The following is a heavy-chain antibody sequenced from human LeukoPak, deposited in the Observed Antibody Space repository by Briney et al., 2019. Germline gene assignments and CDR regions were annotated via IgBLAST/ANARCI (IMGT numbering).Heavy chain of an antibody. CDR1: GGSISSYY. V-gene: IGHV4-59*01. CDR2: IYYSGST. Sequence: SETLSLTCTVSGGSISSYYWSWIRQPPGKGLEWIGYIYYSGSTNYNPSLKSRVTMSVDTSKNQFSLKLSSVTAADTAVYYCTRDRVRYSYGSFVYWGQGTLVTVSS. CDR3: TRDRVRYSYGSFVY. J-gene: IGHJ4*02. D-gene: IGHD5-18*01.